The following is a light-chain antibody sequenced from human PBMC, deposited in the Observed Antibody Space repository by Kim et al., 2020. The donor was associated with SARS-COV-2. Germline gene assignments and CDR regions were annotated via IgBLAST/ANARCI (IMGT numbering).Light chain of an antibody. J-gene: IGKJ2*01. CDR3: QQYNNWPYT. Sequence: SVSPRENATLSCRARQSVSSNLAWYQQKPGQAPRLLIYGASTRATGIPSRFSGSGSGTEFTLTISSLQSEDFAVYSCQQYNNWPYTFGQGTKLEI. CDR1: QSVSSN. CDR2: GAS. V-gene: IGKV3-15*01.